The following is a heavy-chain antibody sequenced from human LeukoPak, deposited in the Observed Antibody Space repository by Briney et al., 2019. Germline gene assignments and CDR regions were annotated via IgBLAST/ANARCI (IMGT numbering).Heavy chain of an antibody. J-gene: IGHJ5*01. CDR1: GFTFSNFY. CDR2: ISSNGGKI. Sequence: GGSLRLSCAASGFTFSNFYMCWIRQAPGKGLEWVSYISSNGGKIHYVDSVRGRFTISRDNAENSLYLHMSSLRADDTAVYYCVGDSIISVGGFDFWGQGTQVTVSS. V-gene: IGHV3-11*01. D-gene: IGHD2-15*01. CDR3: VGDSIISVGGFDF.